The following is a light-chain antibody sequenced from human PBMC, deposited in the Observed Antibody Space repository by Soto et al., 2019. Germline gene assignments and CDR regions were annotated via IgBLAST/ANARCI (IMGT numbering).Light chain of an antibody. CDR1: TGAVTSGYY. Sequence: QAVVTQEPSLTVSPGGTVTLTCASSTGAVTSGYYPNWFQQKPGQPPRALIYSTTYKHSWTPARFSGSLLGGKAALTLLGVQPEDEADYYCLLFYGDGVVFGGGTKLTVL. CDR2: STT. CDR3: LLFYGDGVV. V-gene: IGLV7-43*01. J-gene: IGLJ2*01.